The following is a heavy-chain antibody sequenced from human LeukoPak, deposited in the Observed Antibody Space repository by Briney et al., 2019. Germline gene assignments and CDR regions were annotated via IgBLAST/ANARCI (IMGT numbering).Heavy chain of an antibody. CDR3: ARDKFWSGYTMGGFDY. Sequence: PGGSLRLSCAASGFTFSSYSMNWVRQAPGKGLEWVSSISSSSSYIYYADSVKGRFTISRDNAKNSLYLQMNSLRAEDTAVYYCARDKFWSGYTMGGFDYWGQGTLVTVSS. V-gene: IGHV3-21*01. J-gene: IGHJ4*02. CDR1: GFTFSSYS. CDR2: ISSSSSYI. D-gene: IGHD3-3*01.